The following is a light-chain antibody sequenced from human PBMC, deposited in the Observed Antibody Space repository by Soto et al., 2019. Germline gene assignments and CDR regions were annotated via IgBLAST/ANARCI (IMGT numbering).Light chain of an antibody. J-gene: IGKJ4*01. CDR1: QGFSNS. CDR3: QKYDSAPLT. Sequence: DIQMTQSPSSLTASIGDRVTISCRASQGFSNSLAWYQQKPGKVPTLLIYGASILQSGVPSRFRGSGSGSEFTLTISCLQPEDVATYFCQKYDSAPLTVGGGTKVEIK. CDR2: GAS. V-gene: IGKV1-27*01.